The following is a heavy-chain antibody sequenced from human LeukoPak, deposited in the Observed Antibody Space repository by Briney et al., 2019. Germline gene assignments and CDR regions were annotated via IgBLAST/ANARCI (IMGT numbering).Heavy chain of an antibody. CDR3: ARPHGDCSSTSCYYWYFDL. V-gene: IGHV1-69*01. J-gene: IGHJ2*01. CDR1: GGTFSSYA. CDR2: IIPIFGTA. Sequence: SVKISCKASGGTFSSYAISWVRQAPGQGLEWMGGIIPIFGTANYAQKFQGRVTITADESTSTAYMELSSLRSEDTAVYHCARPHGDCSSTSCYYWYFDLWGRGTLVTVSS. D-gene: IGHD2-2*01.